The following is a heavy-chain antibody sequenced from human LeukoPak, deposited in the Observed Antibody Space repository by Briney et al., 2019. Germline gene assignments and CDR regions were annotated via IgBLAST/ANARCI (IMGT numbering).Heavy chain of an antibody. CDR3: ARGYYYDSSGYYFDS. D-gene: IGHD3-22*01. Sequence: GASVKVSCKASGYSFTSHVIHWLRQAPGQRLEWMGWIGGGSGRTNYSQTFQDRVTITRDTSATTSYMEMRSLRYEDTAIFYCARGYYYDSSGYYFDSWGQGTLVTVSS. J-gene: IGHJ4*02. CDR2: IGGGSGRT. CDR1: GYSFTSHV. V-gene: IGHV1-3*01.